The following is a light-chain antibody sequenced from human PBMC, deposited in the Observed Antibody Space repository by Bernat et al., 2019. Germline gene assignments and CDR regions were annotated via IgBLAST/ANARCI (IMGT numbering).Light chain of an antibody. CDR1: ESVSTTE. J-gene: IGKJ5*01. CDR2: GAF. V-gene: IGKV3-20*01. CDR3: QQYGKSPVT. Sequence: EIVLTQSPGTLSLSPGDRATLSCRASESVSTTELAWYQRKPGQAPRLLIYGAFTSASGIPDRFSGSGSGTDFTLTIFRLEPEDFAVYYCQQYGKSPVTFGQGTRLEIK.